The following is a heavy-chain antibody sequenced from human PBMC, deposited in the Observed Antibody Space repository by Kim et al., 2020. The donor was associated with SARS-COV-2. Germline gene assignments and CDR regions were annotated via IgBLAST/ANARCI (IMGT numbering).Heavy chain of an antibody. CDR3: ARSRITMIVVVSYFDY. V-gene: IGHV3-48*02. D-gene: IGHD3-22*01. J-gene: IGHJ4*02. Sequence: SVKGRFTNSRDNAKTSLYLQMNSLRDEDTAVYYCARSRITMIVVVSYFDYWGQGTLVTVSS.